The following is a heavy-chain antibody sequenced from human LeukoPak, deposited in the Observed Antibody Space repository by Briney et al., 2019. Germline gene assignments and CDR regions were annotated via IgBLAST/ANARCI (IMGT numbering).Heavy chain of an antibody. V-gene: IGHV3-30*18. D-gene: IGHD2-15*01. J-gene: IGHJ4*02. CDR3: ANELGYCSGGSCNGYFDY. Sequence: PGRSLRLSCAASGFTFSSYGMHWVRQAPGKGLEWVAVISYDGSNKYYADSVKGRFTISRDNSKNTLYLQMNSLRAEDTAVYYCANELGYCSGGSCNGYFDYWGQGTLVTVSS. CDR1: GFTFSSYG. CDR2: ISYDGSNK.